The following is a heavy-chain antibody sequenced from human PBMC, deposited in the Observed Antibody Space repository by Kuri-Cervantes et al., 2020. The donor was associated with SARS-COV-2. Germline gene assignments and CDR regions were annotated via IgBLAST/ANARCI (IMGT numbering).Heavy chain of an antibody. J-gene: IGHJ4*02. CDR2: ISYDGSNK. CDR3: AKDRQNYGFWSGLDY. CDR1: GFTFSSYA. Sequence: GGSLRLSCAASGFTFSSYAMHWVRQAPGKGLGWVAVISYDGSNKYYADSVKGRFTISRDNSKNTLYLQMNSLRAEDTAVYYCAKDRQNYGFWSGLDYWGQGTLVTVSS. V-gene: IGHV3-30-3*01. D-gene: IGHD3-3*01.